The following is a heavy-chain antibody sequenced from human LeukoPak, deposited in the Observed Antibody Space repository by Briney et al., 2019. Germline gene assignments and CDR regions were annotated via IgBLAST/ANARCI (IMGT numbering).Heavy chain of an antibody. J-gene: IGHJ4*02. CDR3: ARDSLGMSTLDS. D-gene: IGHD5/OR15-5a*01. CDR1: GFTVSKNY. Sequence: GGSLRLFCAASGFTVSKNYMSWVRQAPGKGLEWVSVIYSGGSTYYADSVKGRFTISRDSSKNTLYLQMNSLRAEDTAVYYCARDSLGMSTLDSWGQGTLVTVSS. CDR2: IYSGGST. V-gene: IGHV3-53*01.